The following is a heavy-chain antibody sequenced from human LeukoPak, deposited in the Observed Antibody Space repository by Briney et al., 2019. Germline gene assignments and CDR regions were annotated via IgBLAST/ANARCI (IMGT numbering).Heavy chain of an antibody. J-gene: IGHJ5*02. CDR2: IYYSGST. Sequence: SETLSLTCTVSGGSISSYYWSWIRQPPGKGLEWIGYIYYSGSTSYNPSLKSRVTISVDTSKNHFSLKLSSVTAADTAVYYWAGSPANLVHPWGQGTLVTVSS. CDR1: GGSISSYY. D-gene: IGHD2-2*01. V-gene: IGHV4-59*01. CDR3: AGSPANLVHP.